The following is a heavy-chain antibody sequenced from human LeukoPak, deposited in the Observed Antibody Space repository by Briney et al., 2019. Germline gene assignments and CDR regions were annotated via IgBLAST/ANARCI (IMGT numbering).Heavy chain of an antibody. CDR3: ARENIAARQRWLNGAFDI. D-gene: IGHD6-6*01. CDR1: GGSISSGGYY. J-gene: IGHJ3*02. Sequence: PSQTLSLTCTVSGGSISSGGYYWSWIRQPPGKGLEWIGYIYHSGSTYYNPSLKSRVTISVDRSKNQFSLKLSSVTAADTAVYYCARENIAARQRWLNGAFDIWGQGTMVTVSS. V-gene: IGHV4-30-2*01. CDR2: IYHSGST.